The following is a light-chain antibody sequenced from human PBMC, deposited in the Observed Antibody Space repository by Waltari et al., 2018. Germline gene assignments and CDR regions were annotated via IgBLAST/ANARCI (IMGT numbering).Light chain of an antibody. CDR2: WAS. Sequence: DIVMIQSPDSLAVSLGESATISCKSSHSVLYSPKNKNALAWFQQKSGQPPKLLIYWASTRQSGVPDRFSGSESGTDFTLTISSLQAEDVAVYYCQQYYTSPPTFGQGTKVEI. CDR3: QQYYTSPPT. V-gene: IGKV4-1*01. J-gene: IGKJ1*01. CDR1: HSVLYSPKNKNA.